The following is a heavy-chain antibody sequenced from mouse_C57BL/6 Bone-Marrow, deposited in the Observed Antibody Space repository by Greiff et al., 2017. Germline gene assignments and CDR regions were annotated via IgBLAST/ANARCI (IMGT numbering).Heavy chain of an antibody. CDR2: INPNNGGT. V-gene: IGHV1-18*01. D-gene: IGHD2-3*01. J-gene: IGHJ2*01. Sequence: VQLKESGPELVKPGASVKIPCKASGYTFTDYNMDWVKQSHGKSLEWIGDINPNNGGTIYNQKFKGKATLTVDKSSSTAYMELRSLTSEDTAVYCCARGGDGYYPDYWGQGTTLTVSS. CDR1: GYTFTDYN. CDR3: ARGGDGYYPDY.